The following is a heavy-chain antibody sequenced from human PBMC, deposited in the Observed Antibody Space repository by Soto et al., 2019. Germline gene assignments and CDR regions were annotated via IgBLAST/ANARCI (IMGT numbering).Heavy chain of an antibody. D-gene: IGHD6-19*01. J-gene: IGHJ4*02. Sequence: VGSLRLSCAASGFTFSSYGMHWVRQAPGKGLEWVAVIWYDGSNKYYADSVKGRFTISRDNSKNTLYLQMNSLRAEDTAVYYCARGYSGWPFDYWGQRTLVTVSS. CDR2: IWYDGSNK. CDR3: ARGYSGWPFDY. CDR1: GFTFSSYG. V-gene: IGHV3-33*01.